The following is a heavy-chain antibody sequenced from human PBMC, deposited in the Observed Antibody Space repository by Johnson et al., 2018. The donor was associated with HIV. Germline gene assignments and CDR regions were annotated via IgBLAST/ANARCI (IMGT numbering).Heavy chain of an antibody. Sequence: VQLVESGGGLIQPGGSLRLSCAASGFTVSSNYMSWVRRAPGKGLEWVSGISWNSGSIGYADSVKGRFTISRANAKNSLYLQMNSLRAEDTAVYYCATELLRTEHDVFDIWGQGTMVTVSS. CDR3: ATELLRTEHDVFDI. J-gene: IGHJ3*02. CDR1: GFTVSSNY. D-gene: IGHD3-10*01. CDR2: SWNSGSI. V-gene: IGHV3-53*01.